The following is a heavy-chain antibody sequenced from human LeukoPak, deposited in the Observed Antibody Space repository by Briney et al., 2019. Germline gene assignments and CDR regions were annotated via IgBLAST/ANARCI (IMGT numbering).Heavy chain of an antibody. J-gene: IGHJ6*02. V-gene: IGHV1-69*04. CDR2: IIPILGIA. CDR3: ARDYYDSSGQPTYGMDV. Sequence: SVKVSCKASGGTFSSYAISWVRQAPGQGLEWMGRIIPILGIANYAQKFQGRVTITADKSTSTAYMELSSLRSEDTAVYYCARDYYDSSGQPTYGMDVWGQGTTVTVSS. D-gene: IGHD3-22*01. CDR1: GGTFSSYA.